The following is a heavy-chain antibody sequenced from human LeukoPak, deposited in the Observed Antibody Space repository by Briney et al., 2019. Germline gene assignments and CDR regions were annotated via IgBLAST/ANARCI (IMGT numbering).Heavy chain of an antibody. D-gene: IGHD3-10*01. CDR1: GGSISSSSYY. J-gene: IGHJ3*02. V-gene: IGHV4-39*07. Sequence: SETLSLTCTVSGGSISSSSYYWSWIRQPPGKGLEWIGEINHSGSTNYNPPLKSRVTISVDTSKNRFSLKLSSVTAADTAVYYCARRIRGVIITSAFDIWGQGTMVTVSS. CDR3: ARRIRGVIITSAFDI. CDR2: INHSGST.